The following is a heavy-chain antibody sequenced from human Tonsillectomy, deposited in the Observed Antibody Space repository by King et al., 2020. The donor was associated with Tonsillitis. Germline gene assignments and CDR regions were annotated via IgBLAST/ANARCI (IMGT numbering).Heavy chain of an antibody. D-gene: IGHD4-23*01. CDR2: IYPGDSDI. V-gene: IGHV5-51*01. J-gene: IGHJ3*02. Sequence: EVQLVESGAEVKKPGESLKISCKGSGHSFTSYWIGWVRQMPGKGLEWMGFIYPGDSDIRYSPSFQGQVTISADKSTSTAHLQWSSLKASDTAMYYCARSNGGNSNHAFDIWGQGTMVTVSS. CDR1: GHSFTSYW. CDR3: ARSNGGNSNHAFDI.